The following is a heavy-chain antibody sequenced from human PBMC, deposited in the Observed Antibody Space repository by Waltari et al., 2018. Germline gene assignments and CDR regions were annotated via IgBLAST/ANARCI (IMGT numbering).Heavy chain of an antibody. CDR2: IYSGGST. CDR3: ATYAEDDAFDI. V-gene: IGHV3-53*05. J-gene: IGHJ3*02. CDR1: GFTVSSNY. D-gene: IGHD3-16*01. Sequence: EVQLVETGGGLIQPGGSLRLSCAASGFTVSSNYMSWVRQAPGKGLEWVSVIYSGGSTYYADSVKGRFTISRDNSKNTLYLQMNSLRSEDTAVYYCATYAEDDAFDIWGQGTMVTVSS.